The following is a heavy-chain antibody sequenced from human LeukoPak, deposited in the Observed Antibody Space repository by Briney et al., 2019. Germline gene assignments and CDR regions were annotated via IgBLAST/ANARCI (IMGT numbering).Heavy chain of an antibody. CDR2: ISGSGGST. CDR1: GFTFSSYG. D-gene: IGHD3-22*01. J-gene: IGHJ6*03. V-gene: IGHV3-23*01. Sequence: GGTLRLSCAASGFTFSSYGMSWVRQAPGKGLEWVSAISGSGGSTYYADSVKGRFTISRDNSKNTLYLQMNSLRAEDTAVYYCARDSTYYYDSSGSYYYYYMDVWGKGTTVTVSS. CDR3: ARDSTYYYDSSGSYYYYYMDV.